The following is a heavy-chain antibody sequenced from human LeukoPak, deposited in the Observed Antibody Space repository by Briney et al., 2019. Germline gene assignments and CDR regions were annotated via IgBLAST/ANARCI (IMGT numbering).Heavy chain of an antibody. D-gene: IGHD5-18*01. CDR3: AREGVDTAMGSFDY. J-gene: IGHJ4*02. CDR1: GGSISSYY. CDR2: IYYNGST. V-gene: IGHV4-59*01. Sequence: SETLSLTCTVSGGSISSYYWCWIRQPPATGLEWIGYIYYNGSTNYNPSLTSRVTISVDTAKNQFSLKLSSVTAADTAVYYCAREGVDTAMGSFDYWGQGTLVTVSS.